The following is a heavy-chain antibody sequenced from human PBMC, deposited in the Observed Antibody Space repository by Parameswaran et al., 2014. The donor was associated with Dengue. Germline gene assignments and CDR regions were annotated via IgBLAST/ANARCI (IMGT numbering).Heavy chain of an antibody. CDR2: INPSGGST. D-gene: IGHD3-22*01. V-gene: IGHV1-46*01. Sequence: WVRQAPGQGLEWMGIINPSGGSTSYAQKFQGRVTMTRDTSTSTVYMELSSLRSEDTAVYYCARDVQWLSARNANAFDIWGQGTMVTVSS. J-gene: IGHJ3*02. CDR3: ARDVQWLSARNANAFDI.